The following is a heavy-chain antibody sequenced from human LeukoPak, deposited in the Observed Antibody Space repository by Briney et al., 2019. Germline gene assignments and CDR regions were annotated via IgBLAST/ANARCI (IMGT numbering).Heavy chain of an antibody. V-gene: IGHV4-39*07. CDR2: IYSSGST. CDR3: ARQERWSTRD. Sequence: PSETLSLTCTVSGGSISSRNYYWGWIRQTPGKGLEWIGSIYSSGSTYYNPSLKSPFTISVDTSKSQFSLKLSSVTAADTAVYYCARQERWSTRDWGQGTLVTVSS. CDR1: GGSISSRNYY. D-gene: IGHD4-23*01. J-gene: IGHJ4*02.